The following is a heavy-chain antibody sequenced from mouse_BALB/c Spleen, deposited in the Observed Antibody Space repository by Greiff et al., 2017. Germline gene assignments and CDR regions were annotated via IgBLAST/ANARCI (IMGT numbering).Heavy chain of an antibody. CDR1: GYTFTSYW. CDR2: IYPGSGST. Sequence: LQQPGSELVRPGASVKLSCKASGYTFTSYWMHWVKQRHGQGLEWIGNIYPGSGSTNYDEKFKSKGTLTVDTSSSTAYMHLSSLTTEDSAVYYCTRDYCGSSYEYFDVWGAGTTVTVSS. CDR3: TRDYCGSSYEYFDV. V-gene: IGHV1S22*01. J-gene: IGHJ1*01. D-gene: IGHD1-1*01.